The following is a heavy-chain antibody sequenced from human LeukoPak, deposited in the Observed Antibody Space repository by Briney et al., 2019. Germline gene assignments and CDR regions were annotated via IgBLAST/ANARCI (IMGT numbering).Heavy chain of an antibody. J-gene: IGHJ3*02. V-gene: IGHV3-30*18. D-gene: IGHD6-19*01. CDR3: AKRAGYASGWSDAFDI. CDR2: ISYDGSNK. CDR1: GFTFSNYA. Sequence: QPGRSLRLSCAASGFTFSNYAIHWVRQAPGKGLEWVAVISYDGSNKYYADSVKGRFTISRDNSKNTVYLQMNSLRAEDTALYYCAKRAGYASGWSDAFDIWGQGTMVTVSS.